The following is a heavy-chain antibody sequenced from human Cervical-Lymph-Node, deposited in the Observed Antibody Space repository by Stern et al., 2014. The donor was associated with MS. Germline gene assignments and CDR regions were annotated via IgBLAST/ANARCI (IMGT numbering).Heavy chain of an antibody. J-gene: IGHJ4*02. D-gene: IGHD3/OR15-3a*01. CDR2: ISNNSTHT. CDR3: ARARVGDYARSPHLDF. CDR1: GFTFSHYS. Sequence: EVQLVESGGGLVKPGESLRLSCDASGFTFSHYSINWVRQAPGKGLEWISSISNNSTHTYYADSVEGRFTISRDRAKDSVSLHMVSLRAEDTAVYYWARARVGDYARSPHLDFWGQGTLVTVPP. V-gene: IGHV3-21*01.